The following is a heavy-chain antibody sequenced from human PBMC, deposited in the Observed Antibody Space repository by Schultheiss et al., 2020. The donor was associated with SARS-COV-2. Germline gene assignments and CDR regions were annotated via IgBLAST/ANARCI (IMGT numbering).Heavy chain of an antibody. CDR1: GFTFSSYG. V-gene: IGHV3-30*19. Sequence: GGSLRLSCAASGFTFSSYGMHWVRQAPGKGLEWVAVIWYDGSNKYYADSVKGRFTISRDNSKNTLYLQMNSLRAEDTAVYYCARLQNGYSSSWYITYYYYYMDVWGKGTTVTVSS. CDR2: IWYDGSNK. CDR3: ARLQNGYSSSWYITYYYYYMDV. D-gene: IGHD6-13*01. J-gene: IGHJ6*03.